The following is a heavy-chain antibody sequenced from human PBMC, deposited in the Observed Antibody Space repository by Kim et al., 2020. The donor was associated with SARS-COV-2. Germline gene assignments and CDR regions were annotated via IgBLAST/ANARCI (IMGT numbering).Heavy chain of an antibody. CDR3: VRENYWAFDI. V-gene: IGHV3-48*04. CDR1: GFTFSSYS. D-gene: IGHD2-15*01. J-gene: IGHJ3*02. CDR2: VSGSGTTT. Sequence: GGSLRLSCATSGFTFSSYSMNWVRQAPGKGLEWASHVSGSGTTTKYADSVKGRFTISRDNAKNSLYQQMSGLRAEDTAVYYCVRENYWAFDIWGQGAMVTVSS.